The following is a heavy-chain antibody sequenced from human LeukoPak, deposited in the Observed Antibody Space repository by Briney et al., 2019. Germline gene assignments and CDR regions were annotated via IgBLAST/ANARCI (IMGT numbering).Heavy chain of an antibody. V-gene: IGHV1-18*01. J-gene: IGHJ4*02. CDR2: ISTYNGKT. CDR1: GYTFTSNS. D-gene: IGHD6-6*01. CDR3: ARDRWRDGSSSFDN. Sequence: EASVKVSCKASGYTFTSNSINWVRQAPGQGLEWMGWISTYNGKTGYAQKVQGRVTMTTDTSTSTAYMELRSLRSDDTAVYYCARDRWRDGSSSFDNWGQGTPVTVSS.